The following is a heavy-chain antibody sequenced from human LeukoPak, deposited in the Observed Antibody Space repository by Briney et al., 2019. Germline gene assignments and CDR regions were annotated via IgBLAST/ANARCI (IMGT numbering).Heavy chain of an antibody. Sequence: SETLSLTCTVSGGSISSYYWSWIRQPPGKGLEWIGYIYYSGSTNYIPSLKSRVTISVDTSKNQFSLKLSSVTAADTAVYYCARGLEMATIVYYFDYWGQGTLVTVSS. CDR3: ARGLEMATIVYYFDY. D-gene: IGHD5-24*01. CDR1: GGSISSYY. J-gene: IGHJ4*02. V-gene: IGHV4-59*01. CDR2: IYYSGST.